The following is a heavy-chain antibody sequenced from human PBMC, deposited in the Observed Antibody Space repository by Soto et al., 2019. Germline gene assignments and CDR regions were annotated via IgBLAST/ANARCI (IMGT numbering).Heavy chain of an antibody. V-gene: IGHV3-15*01. J-gene: IGHJ6*02. CDR3: TTRGNYYYYYGIDA. D-gene: IGHD3-10*01. Sequence: GGSLRLSCAAAGFSFGHAWMTWVRQAPGKGLEWVGHISSGVHGATADYAAPVKGRFTISRDDSESTLYLEMNSLKTEDTGIYYCTTRGNYYYYYGIDACGQGTTVTVSS. CDR1: GFSFGHAW. CDR2: ISSGVHGATA.